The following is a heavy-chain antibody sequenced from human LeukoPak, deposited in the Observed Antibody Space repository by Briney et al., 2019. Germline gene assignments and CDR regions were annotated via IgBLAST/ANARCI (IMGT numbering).Heavy chain of an antibody. J-gene: IGHJ5*02. D-gene: IGHD1-26*01. CDR1: GGSISSPNW. V-gene: IGHV4-4*02. CDR3: ARVGHNWFDP. CDR2: IYHSGRT. Sequence: SGTLSLTCAVSGGSISSPNWWTWVRQPPGKGLEWIGEIYHSGRTNSNPSLGSRVIMSVDKSKNQFSLKLTSVTAADTAVYYCARVGHNWFDPWGQGTLVTVSS.